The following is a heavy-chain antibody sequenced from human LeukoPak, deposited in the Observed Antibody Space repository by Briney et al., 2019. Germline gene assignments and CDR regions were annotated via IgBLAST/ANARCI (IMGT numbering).Heavy chain of an antibody. CDR3: ARGRPHGSDY. V-gene: IGHV3-74*01. CDR2: IASDGSST. J-gene: IGHJ4*02. D-gene: IGHD2-15*01. CDR1: GFPFSSYW. Sequence: GGSLRLSCAASGFPFSSYWMNWVRQAPGKGLVWVSRIASDGSSTTYADSVKGRFSISRDNAKNTLYLQMNSLRVEDTAVYYCARGRPHGSDYWGQGTLVTVSS.